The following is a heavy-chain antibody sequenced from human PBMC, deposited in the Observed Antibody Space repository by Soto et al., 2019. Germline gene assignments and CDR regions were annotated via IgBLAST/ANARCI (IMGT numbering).Heavy chain of an antibody. D-gene: IGHD3-9*01. Sequence: GESLKISCAASGFTFSHYAMSWVRQAPGKGLEWVSTIIAGGGDTYYADSVKGRFTISRDNSKNTLFLQMNSLGADDTAVYYCAKDPILTTPPSFDPWGQGTLVTVSA. CDR3: AKDPILTTPPSFDP. V-gene: IGHV3-23*01. CDR1: GFTFSHYA. CDR2: IIAGGGDT. J-gene: IGHJ5*02.